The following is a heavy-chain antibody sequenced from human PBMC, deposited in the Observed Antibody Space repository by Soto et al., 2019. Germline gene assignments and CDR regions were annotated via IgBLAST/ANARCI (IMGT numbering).Heavy chain of an antibody. V-gene: IGHV3-43*01. CDR3: AKDIFGPGSRPYGLAV. CDR2: IRWDGGST. J-gene: IGHJ6*02. CDR1: GFTFGGYN. D-gene: IGHD3-10*01. Sequence: GGSLRLSCAASGFTFGGYNMHWVRQIPGKGLEWVSVIRWDGGSTYYADSVKGRFTISRDNSKKSLYLRMNSLRTDDTALYYCAKDIFGPGSRPYGLAVWGQGTTVPAS.